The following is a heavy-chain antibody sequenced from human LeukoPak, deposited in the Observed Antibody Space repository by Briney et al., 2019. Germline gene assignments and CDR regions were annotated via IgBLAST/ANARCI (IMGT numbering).Heavy chain of an antibody. CDR3: ARDKTPQSAMIDAFDI. J-gene: IGHJ3*02. CDR1: GYSISSGYY. CDR2: IYHSGST. Sequence: SETLSLTCTVSGYSISSGYYWGWIRQPPGKGLEWIGSIYHSGSTYYNPSLKSRVTISVDTSKNQFSLKLSSVTAADTAVYYCARDKTPQSAMIDAFDIWGQGTMVTVSS. D-gene: IGHD3-22*01. V-gene: IGHV4-38-2*02.